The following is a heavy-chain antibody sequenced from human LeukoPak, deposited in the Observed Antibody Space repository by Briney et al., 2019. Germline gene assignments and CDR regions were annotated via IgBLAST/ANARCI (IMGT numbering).Heavy chain of an antibody. Sequence: LVKVSCKASGGTFSSYAISWVRQAPGQGLEWMGRIIPIFGIANYAQKFQGRVTITADKSTSTAYMELSSLRSEDTAVYYCARSSTLWSWWFDPWGQGTLVTVSS. J-gene: IGHJ5*02. CDR3: ARSSTLWSWWFDP. CDR1: GGTFSSYA. D-gene: IGHD3-10*01. CDR2: IIPIFGIA. V-gene: IGHV1-69*04.